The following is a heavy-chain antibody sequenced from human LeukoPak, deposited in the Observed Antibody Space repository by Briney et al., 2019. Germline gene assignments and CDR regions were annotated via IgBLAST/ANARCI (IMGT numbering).Heavy chain of an antibody. CDR1: GYTFISFG. CDR2: INSYNGKT. V-gene: IGHV1-18*01. D-gene: IGHD3-3*01. Sequence: ASVKVSCKASGYTFISFGICWVRQTPGQGLEWMGCINSYNGKTRYAQKIQGRVTMTTDTSTSTAYMELRSLRSDDTAIYYCARMKFDYDFPHWFDLWGQGTLVTVSS. J-gene: IGHJ5*02. CDR3: ARMKFDYDFPHWFDL.